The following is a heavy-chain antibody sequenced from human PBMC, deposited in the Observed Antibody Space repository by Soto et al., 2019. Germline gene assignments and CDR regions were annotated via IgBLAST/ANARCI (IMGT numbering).Heavy chain of an antibody. D-gene: IGHD3-10*01. Sequence: QVQLVQSGAEVKRPGSSVKVSCKASGDTFAFHSINWVRQAPGLGLEWMGRINPILSMSNYAQRFQGRVTMTADKSTSTAYMVLSSLRSEDTAIYYCATSYGSGYRAFDYSGQGALVTVSS. CDR1: GDTFAFHS. CDR2: INPILSMS. V-gene: IGHV1-69*02. CDR3: ATSYGSGYRAFDY. J-gene: IGHJ4*02.